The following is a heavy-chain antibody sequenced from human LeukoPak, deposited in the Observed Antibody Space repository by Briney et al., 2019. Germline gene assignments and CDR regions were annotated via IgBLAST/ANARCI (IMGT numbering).Heavy chain of an antibody. CDR2: IHSGGTI. V-gene: IGHV3-66*01. D-gene: IGHD3-16*02. Sequence: GGSLRLSCAASGFTVSDYYMSWVRQAPGKGLEWVSLIHSGGTIYYTDSVKGRFTISRDNSKNTLYLQMNSLTIEDTAVCYCALGRYLFDYWGQGTLVKVSS. CDR3: ALGRYLFDY. J-gene: IGHJ4*02. CDR1: GFTVSDYY.